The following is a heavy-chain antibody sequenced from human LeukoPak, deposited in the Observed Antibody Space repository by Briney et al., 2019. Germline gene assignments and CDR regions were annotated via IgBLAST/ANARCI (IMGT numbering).Heavy chain of an antibody. CDR2: ISTSGSTI. V-gene: IGHV3-48*03. D-gene: IGHD1-26*01. Sequence: PGGSLRLSCAASGFTFSTYEMNWVRQAPGKGLEWVSYISTSGSTIYYADSVKGRFTISRDNAKNSLYLQMNSLGAEDTAVYYCARGGSVSYYFDYWGQGTLVTVSS. CDR1: GFTFSTYE. CDR3: ARGGSVSYYFDY. J-gene: IGHJ4*02.